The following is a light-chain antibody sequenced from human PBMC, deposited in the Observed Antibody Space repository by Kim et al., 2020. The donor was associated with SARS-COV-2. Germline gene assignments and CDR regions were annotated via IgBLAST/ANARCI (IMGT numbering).Light chain of an antibody. CDR3: SYQRV. V-gene: IGLV2-8*01. J-gene: IGLJ2*01. CDR1: RSDIGGYNQ. CDR2: EVS. Sequence: ASGTPGQSLTIPCTGTRSDIGGYNQVSWYQQHPDKAPKLMIYEVSKRPSGVPDRFSGSKSGNTASLTVSGLQAEDEADYYCSYQRVFGGGTQLTVL.